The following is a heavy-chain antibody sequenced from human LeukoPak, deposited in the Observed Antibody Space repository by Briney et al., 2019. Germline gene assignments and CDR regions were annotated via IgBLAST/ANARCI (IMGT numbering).Heavy chain of an antibody. CDR1: GFPFGSYV. D-gene: IGHD3-9*01. CDR2: INHNAEAI. Sequence: GGSLRLSCAASGFPFGSYVMSWVRQAPGKGLEWIAYINHNAEAIYYPDFVKGRFIISRDNAKKSLFLQMNDLRDEDTAVYYCARDYDWAFDFWVQGTRVTVSS. V-gene: IGHV3-48*02. J-gene: IGHJ4*02. CDR3: ARDYDWAFDF.